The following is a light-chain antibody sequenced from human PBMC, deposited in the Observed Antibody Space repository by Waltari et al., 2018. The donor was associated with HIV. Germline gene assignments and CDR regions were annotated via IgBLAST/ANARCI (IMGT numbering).Light chain of an antibody. CDR3: QTWGTGIHVV. CDR1: SGHSSSA. Sequence: QLVLTQSPSASASLGASVKLTCTLSSGHSSSAIAWPQQQPEKAPRYLMRLNSDGSHTKGDGIPDRFSGSSSGAERYLIISSLQSEDEADYYCQTWGTGIHVVFGGGTKLTVL. CDR2: LNSDGSH. V-gene: IGLV4-69*01. J-gene: IGLJ3*02.